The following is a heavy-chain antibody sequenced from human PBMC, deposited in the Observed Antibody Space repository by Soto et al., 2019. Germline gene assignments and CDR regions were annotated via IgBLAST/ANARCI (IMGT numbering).Heavy chain of an antibody. CDR2: IKQDGSEK. V-gene: IGHV3-7*05. D-gene: IGHD3-22*01. J-gene: IGHJ3*02. Sequence: GGSLRLSCAASGFTFSSYLMSWVRQAPGKGLEWVANIKQDGSEKYYVDSVKGRFTISRDNAKNSLYLQMNSLRAEDTAVYYCPSCSYSDAFDICGQGTMVTVSS. CDR3: PSCSYSDAFDI. CDR1: GFTFSSYL.